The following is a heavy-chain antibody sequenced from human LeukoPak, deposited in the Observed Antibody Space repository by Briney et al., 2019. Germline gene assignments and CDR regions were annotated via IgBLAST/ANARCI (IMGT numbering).Heavy chain of an antibody. V-gene: IGHV3-48*01. D-gene: IGHD3-22*01. J-gene: IGHJ4*02. CDR3: AKASAMIVVVSKHFDY. Sequence: PGGSLRLSCAASGFTFSSYSMNWVRQAPGKGLEWVSYISSSSSTTYYADSVKGRFTISRDNSKNTLYLQMNSLRAEDTALYYCAKASAMIVVVSKHFDYWGQGTLVTVSS. CDR2: ISSSSSTT. CDR1: GFTFSSYS.